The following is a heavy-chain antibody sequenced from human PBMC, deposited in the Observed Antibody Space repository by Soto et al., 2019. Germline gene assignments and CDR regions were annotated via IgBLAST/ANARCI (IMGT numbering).Heavy chain of an antibody. D-gene: IGHD3-3*01. J-gene: IGHJ6*02. V-gene: IGHV1-69*13. CDR3: ARGGAIFGVVIRVGYYYGMDV. CDR1: GGTFSSYT. CDR2: IIPIFGTA. Sequence: ASVKFSCKASGGTFSSYTISWVRHAPGQGREWMGGIIPIFGTAIYARKFQGRVTMTADGCTSTAYMEPSSLRSEDTAGYYCARGGAIFGVVIRVGYYYGMDVWGQGTTVTVSS.